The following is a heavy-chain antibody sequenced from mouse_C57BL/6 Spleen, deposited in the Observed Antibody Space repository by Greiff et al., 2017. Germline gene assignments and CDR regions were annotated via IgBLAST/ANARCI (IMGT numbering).Heavy chain of an antibody. CDR2: ISYDDSN. V-gene: IGHV3-6*01. Sequence: EVKLQESGPGLVKPSPSLSFTCSVTGYSITSGYYWNWIRQFPGNKLEWMGYISYDDSNNYNPSLKNRISITRDTSKHQFFLKLNSVTTEDTATYYCAREGGYYGSSSWFAYWGQGTLVTVSA. CDR3: AREGGYYGSSSWFAY. CDR1: GYSITSGYY. D-gene: IGHD1-1*01. J-gene: IGHJ3*01.